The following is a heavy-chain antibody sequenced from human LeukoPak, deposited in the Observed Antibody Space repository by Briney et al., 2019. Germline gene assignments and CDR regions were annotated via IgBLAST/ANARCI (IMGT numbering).Heavy chain of an antibody. D-gene: IGHD1-26*01. CDR1: GFTFSDYY. Sequence: PGGSLRLSCAASGFTFSDYYMSWIRQAPGKGLEGVSYISSRSGSSIYYADAVKGRFTVYRDNAKNSLYLQMNSLRAEDTAVYYCARVGYSGSPGDYWGQGTLVTVSS. CDR3: ARVGYSGSPGDY. CDR2: ISSRSGSSI. V-gene: IGHV3-11*04. J-gene: IGHJ4*02.